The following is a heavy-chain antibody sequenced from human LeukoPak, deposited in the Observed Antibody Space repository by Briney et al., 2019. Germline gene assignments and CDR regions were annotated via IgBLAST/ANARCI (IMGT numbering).Heavy chain of an antibody. CDR3: ARDSISSSWYVDYYYYMDV. D-gene: IGHD6-13*01. Sequence: GGSLRLSCAASGSTFSSYWMSWVRQAPGKGLEWVANIKQDGSEKYYVDSVKGRFTISRDNAKNSLYLQMNSLRAEDTAVYYCARDSISSSWYVDYYYYMDVWGKGTTVTVSS. CDR2: IKQDGSEK. CDR1: GSTFSSYW. V-gene: IGHV3-7*01. J-gene: IGHJ6*03.